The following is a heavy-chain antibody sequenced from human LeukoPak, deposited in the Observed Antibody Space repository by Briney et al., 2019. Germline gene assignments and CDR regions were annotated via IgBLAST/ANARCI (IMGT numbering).Heavy chain of an antibody. D-gene: IGHD1/OR15-1a*01. CDR1: GFTFSGFY. CDR2: ISTTGSDI. J-gene: IGHJ4*02. Sequence: GGSLRLSCAASGFTFSGFYMTWIRQAPGRGLEWISYISTTGSDISYADSVKGRFTISRDNVKNSPYLQMNSLTAEDTAVYYCAKTARTLDYWGQGTLVTVSS. CDR3: AKTARTLDY. V-gene: IGHV3-11*01.